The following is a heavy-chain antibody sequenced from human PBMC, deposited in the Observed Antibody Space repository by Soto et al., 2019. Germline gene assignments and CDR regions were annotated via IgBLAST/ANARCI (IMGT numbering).Heavy chain of an antibody. CDR1: GGSISSSSYY. J-gene: IGHJ6*02. CDR3: ARQGEGYCSSTSCYAGYYGMEV. D-gene: IGHD2-2*01. Sequence: PSETLSLTCTVSGGSISSSSYYWGWIRQPPGKGLEWIGSIYYSGSTYYNPSLKSRVTISVDTSKNQFSLKLSSVTAADTAVYYCARQGEGYCSSTSCYAGYYGMEVWGQGTTVTVS. CDR2: IYYSGST. V-gene: IGHV4-39*01.